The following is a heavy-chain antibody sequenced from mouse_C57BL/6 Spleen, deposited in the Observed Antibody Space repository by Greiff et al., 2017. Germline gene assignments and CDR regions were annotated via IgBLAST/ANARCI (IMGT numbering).Heavy chain of an antibody. V-gene: IGHV1-82*01. CDR2: IYPGDGDT. CDR3: ARSGQLRLRPYAMDY. D-gene: IGHD3-2*02. J-gene: IGHJ4*01. CDR1: GYAFSSSW. Sequence: VKLMESGPELVKPGASVKISCKASGYAFSSSWMNWVKQRPGKGLEWIGRIYPGDGDTNYNGKFKGKATLTADKSSSTAYMQLSSLTSEDSAVYFCARSGQLRLRPYAMDYWGQGTSVTVSS.